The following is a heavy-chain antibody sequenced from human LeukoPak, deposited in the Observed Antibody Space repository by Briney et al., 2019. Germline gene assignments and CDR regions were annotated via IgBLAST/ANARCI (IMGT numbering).Heavy chain of an antibody. J-gene: IGHJ4*02. V-gene: IGHV3-69-1*01. CDR2: INPDGGS. CDR3: ARASTIKLVYFDY. CDR1: GFTFSDYA. D-gene: IGHD5/OR15-5a*01. Sequence: PGGSLRLSCQASGFTFSDYAMSWVRQAPGKGLEWVSSINPDGGSFFADSVKGRFTISRDNAKNSLYLQINSLRAEDTAVYYCARASTIKLVYFDYWGQGTLVTVSS.